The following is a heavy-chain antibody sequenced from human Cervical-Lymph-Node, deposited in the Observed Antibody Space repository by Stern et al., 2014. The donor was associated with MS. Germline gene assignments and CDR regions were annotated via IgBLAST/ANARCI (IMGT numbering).Heavy chain of an antibody. CDR3: AAYDRSSGSYRSFDY. CDR1: GFTFTSSA. D-gene: IGHD3-10*01. J-gene: IGHJ4*02. V-gene: IGHV1-58*02. Sequence: QLVQSGPEVKKPGTSVKVSCKASGFTFTSSAMQWVRQARGQRLEWIGWIVVGSGNTNYAQKFQERVTITRDMSTSTAYMELSSLRSEDTAVYYCAAYDRSSGSYRSFDYWGQGTLVTVSS. CDR2: IVVGSGNT.